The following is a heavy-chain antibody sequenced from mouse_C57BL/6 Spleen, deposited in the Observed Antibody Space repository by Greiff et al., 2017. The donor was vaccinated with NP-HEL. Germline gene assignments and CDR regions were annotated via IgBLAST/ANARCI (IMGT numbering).Heavy chain of an antibody. CDR1: GFTFSDYY. V-gene: IGHV5-16*01. D-gene: IGHD2-3*01. J-gene: IGHJ2*01. CDR2: INYDGSST. Sequence: EVKLVESEGGLVQPGSSMKLSCTASGFTFSDYYMAWVRQVPEKGLEWVANINYDGSSTYYLDSLKSRFIISRDNAKNILYLQMSSLKSEDTATYYCAREGDGPYYFDYWGQGTTLTVSS. CDR3: AREGDGPYYFDY.